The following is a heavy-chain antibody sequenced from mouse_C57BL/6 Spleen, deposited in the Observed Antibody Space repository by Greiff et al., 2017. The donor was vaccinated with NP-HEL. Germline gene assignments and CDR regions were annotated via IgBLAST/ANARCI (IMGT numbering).Heavy chain of an antibody. V-gene: IGHV14-4*01. CDR2: IDPENGDT. CDR3: TTSWDAMDY. J-gene: IGHJ4*01. D-gene: IGHD4-1*01. Sequence: VQLQQSGAELVRPGASVKLSCTASGFNIKDDYMHWVKQRPEQGLEWIGWIDPENGDTEYASKFQGKATITADTSSNTAYLQLHSLTSEDTAVYYCTTSWDAMDYWGQRTSDTVSS. CDR1: GFNIKDDY.